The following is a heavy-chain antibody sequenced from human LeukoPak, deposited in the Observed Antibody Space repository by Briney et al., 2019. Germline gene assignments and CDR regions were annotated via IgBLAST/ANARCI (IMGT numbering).Heavy chain of an antibody. Sequence: GGSLRLSCAASGFTFSSYWMSWVRQAPGKGLEWVANIKQDGSEKYYVDSVKGRFTISRDNAKNSLYLQMNSLRAEDTAVYYCARTTDWATYYFDYWGQGTLVTVSS. J-gene: IGHJ4*02. V-gene: IGHV3-7*03. CDR1: GFTFSSYW. CDR3: ARTTDWATYYFDY. CDR2: IKQDGSEK. D-gene: IGHD3-9*01.